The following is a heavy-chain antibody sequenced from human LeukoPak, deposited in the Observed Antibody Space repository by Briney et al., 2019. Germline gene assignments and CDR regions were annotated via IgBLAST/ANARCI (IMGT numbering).Heavy chain of an antibody. D-gene: IGHD1-26*01. CDR3: TVGASFDY. J-gene: IGHJ4*02. V-gene: IGHV4-38-2*02. CDR1: GYSISSSYY. CDR2: IYHSGST. Sequence: SETLSLTCTVSGYSISSSYYWGWIRQPPGKGLEWIGSIYHSGSTYYNPSLKSRVTISVDTSKNQFSLELSSVTAADTAVYYCTVGASFDYWGQGTLVTVSS.